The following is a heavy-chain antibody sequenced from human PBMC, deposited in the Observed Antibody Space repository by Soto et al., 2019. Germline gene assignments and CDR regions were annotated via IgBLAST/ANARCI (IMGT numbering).Heavy chain of an antibody. V-gene: IGHV1-3*01. CDR1: GYTFTSYA. CDR2: INAGNGNT. D-gene: IGHD3-10*01. Sequence: ASVKVSCKASGYTFTSYAMHWVRQAPGQRLEWMGWINAGNGNTKYSQKFQGRVTITRDTSASTAYMELSSLRSEDTAVYYCARDRGYYGSGMESYYYYYGMDVWGQGTTVTVSS. J-gene: IGHJ6*02. CDR3: ARDRGYYGSGMESYYYYYGMDV.